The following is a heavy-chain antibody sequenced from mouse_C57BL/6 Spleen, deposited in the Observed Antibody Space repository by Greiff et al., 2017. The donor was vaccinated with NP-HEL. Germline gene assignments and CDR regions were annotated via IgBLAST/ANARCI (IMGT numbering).Heavy chain of an antibody. D-gene: IGHD2-10*01. V-gene: IGHV1-74*01. CDR1: GYTFTSYW. Sequence: QVQLKQPGAELVKPGASVKVSCKASGYTFTSYWMHWVKQRPGQGLEWIGRIHPSDSDTNYNQKFKGKATLTVDKSSSTAYMQLSSLTSEDSAVYYCAMGPFYGNVRRDYFDYWGQGTTLTVSS. CDR3: AMGPFYGNVRRDYFDY. CDR2: IHPSDSDT. J-gene: IGHJ2*01.